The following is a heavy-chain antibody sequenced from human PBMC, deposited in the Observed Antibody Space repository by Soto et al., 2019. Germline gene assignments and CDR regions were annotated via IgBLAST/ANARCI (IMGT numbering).Heavy chain of an antibody. CDR3: ARDADYGGSRGGMDV. Sequence: QVRLEESGPGLVKPSETLSLICSVSGGSVNNADYFWSWIRHHPENGLEWIGYIYYSGSTRYNPSFKTRATLSIDTSKNQFSLRQNSVTVADTAVYFCARDADYGGSRGGMDVWGRGTTVTVSS. D-gene: IGHD4-17*01. J-gene: IGHJ6*02. V-gene: IGHV4-31*03. CDR1: GGSVNNADYF. CDR2: IYYSGST.